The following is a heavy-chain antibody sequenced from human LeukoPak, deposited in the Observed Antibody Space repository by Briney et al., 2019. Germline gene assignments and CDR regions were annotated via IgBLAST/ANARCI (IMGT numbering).Heavy chain of an antibody. D-gene: IGHD2-15*01. V-gene: IGHV3-74*01. J-gene: IGHJ4*02. Sequence: QPGGSLRLSCASSGFTFSFYWMHWVRQAPGKGLVWVSRINNDGRSTSYAGSVKGRFTISRDNAKNTLYLQMNSQRAEDTAVYYCARDNEYCTGGTCRLDYWGQGALVTVSS. CDR1: GFTFSFYW. CDR2: INNDGRST. CDR3: ARDNEYCTGGTCRLDY.